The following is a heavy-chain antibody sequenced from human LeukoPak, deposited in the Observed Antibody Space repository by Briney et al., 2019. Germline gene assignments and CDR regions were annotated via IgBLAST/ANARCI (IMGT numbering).Heavy chain of an antibody. J-gene: IGHJ3*02. CDR1: GFTFSSYS. Sequence: GGSLRLSCAASGFTFSSYSMNWVRQAPGKGLEWVSSISSSSSYIYYADSVKRRFTISRDNAKNSLYLQMNSLRAEDTAVYYCARESYYDSSGVAFDIWGQGTMVTVSS. D-gene: IGHD3-22*01. CDR3: ARESYYDSSGVAFDI. CDR2: ISSSSSYI. V-gene: IGHV3-21*01.